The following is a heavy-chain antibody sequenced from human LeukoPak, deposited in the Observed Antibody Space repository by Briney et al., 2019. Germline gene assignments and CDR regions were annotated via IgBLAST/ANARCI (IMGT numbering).Heavy chain of an antibody. Sequence: GGSLRLSCAASGFTFSRFSMNWVRQAPGKGLEWVSYISSSSGTIYYADSVKGRFTISRDNAKNSLYLQMSSLRAEDTAVYYCARVDYGDYAGEDYWGQGTLVTVSS. CDR1: GFTFSRFS. V-gene: IGHV3-48*04. J-gene: IGHJ4*02. CDR2: ISSSSGTI. CDR3: ARVDYGDYAGEDY. D-gene: IGHD4-17*01.